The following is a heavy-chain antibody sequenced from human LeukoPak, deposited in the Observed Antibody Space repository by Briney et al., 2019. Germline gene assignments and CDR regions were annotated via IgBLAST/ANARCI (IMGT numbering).Heavy chain of an antibody. CDR2: ISYDGSLK. J-gene: IGHJ4*02. V-gene: IGHV3-30*18. Sequence: GGSLRLSCAASGFTFSSFGMHWVRQAPDKGLEWVAIISYDGSLKYYADSVKGRFTISRDNSKNTLYLQISSLRVEDTAVYYCAKETYDSSGYYFAYFDYWGQGTLVTVSA. CDR1: GFTFSSFG. CDR3: AKETYDSSGYYFAYFDY. D-gene: IGHD3-22*01.